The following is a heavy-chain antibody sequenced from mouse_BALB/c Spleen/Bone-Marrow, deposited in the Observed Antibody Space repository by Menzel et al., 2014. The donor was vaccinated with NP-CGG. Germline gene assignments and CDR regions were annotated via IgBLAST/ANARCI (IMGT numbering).Heavy chain of an antibody. CDR3: ARSANFFDY. V-gene: IGHV3-2*02. J-gene: IGHJ2*01. Sequence: EVQGVESGPGLMKPSQSLSLTCTVTGYSITSAYAWNWIRQFPGDKLEWMGYITSSGHTSYNPSLKSRISITRDTSKNQFFLQLNSVTTEDTATYFCARSANFFDYWGQGTTLTVSS. CDR2: ITSSGHT. CDR1: GYSITSAYA.